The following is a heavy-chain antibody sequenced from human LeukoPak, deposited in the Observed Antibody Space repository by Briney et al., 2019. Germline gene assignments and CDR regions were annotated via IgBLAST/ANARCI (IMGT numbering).Heavy chain of an antibody. J-gene: IGHJ3*02. CDR2: ISAYNGNT. V-gene: IGHV1-18*01. Sequence: ASVKVSCKASGGTFSTSAISWVRQAPGQGLEWMGWISAYNGNTNYAQKLQGRVTMTTDTSTSTAYMELRSLRSDDTAVYYCARVGAAAGLDAFDIWGQGTMVTVSS. D-gene: IGHD6-13*01. CDR3: ARVGAAAGLDAFDI. CDR1: GGTFSTSA.